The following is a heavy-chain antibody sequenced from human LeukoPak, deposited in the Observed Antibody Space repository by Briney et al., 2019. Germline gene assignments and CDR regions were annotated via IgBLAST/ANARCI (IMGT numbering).Heavy chain of an antibody. Sequence: GRSLRLSFAASGFTFSSYAMHWVRQAPGKGLEWVAVISYDGSNKYYADSVKGRFTISRDNTRNTLYLQLNSLRAEDTAVYYCARDLWGTDYGLDVWGQGTTVTVSS. CDR3: ARDLWGTDYGLDV. CDR1: GFTFSSYA. J-gene: IGHJ6*02. V-gene: IGHV3-30-3*01. D-gene: IGHD3-16*01. CDR2: ISYDGSNK.